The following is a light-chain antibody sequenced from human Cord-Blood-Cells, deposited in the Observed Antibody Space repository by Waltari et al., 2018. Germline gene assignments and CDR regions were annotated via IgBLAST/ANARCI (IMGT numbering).Light chain of an antibody. V-gene: IGLV2-23*01. CDR2: EGS. J-gene: IGLJ2*01. Sequence: QSALTQPASVSGSPGPSITLSCTGTRSDVGSYNLVSWYQQHTGKAPKLVIYEGSKLPSGVSNRFSGSKSGNTASLTISGLQAEDEADYYCCSYAGSSTHVVFGGGTKLTVL. CDR3: CSYAGSSTHVV. CDR1: RSDVGSYNL.